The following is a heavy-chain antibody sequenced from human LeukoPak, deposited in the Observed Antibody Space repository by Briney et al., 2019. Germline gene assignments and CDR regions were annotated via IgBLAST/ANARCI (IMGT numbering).Heavy chain of an antibody. D-gene: IGHD6-19*01. CDR2: INPNSGGT. CDR1: GYTFTGYY. CDR3: ARVVGFSSGWAGIFDY. Sequence: VSVKVSCKASGYTFTGYYMHWVRQAPGQGLEWMGWINPNSGGTNYAQKFQGRVTMTRDTSISTAYMELSRLRSDDTAVYYCARVVGFSSGWAGIFDYWGQGTLVTVSS. V-gene: IGHV1-2*02. J-gene: IGHJ4*02.